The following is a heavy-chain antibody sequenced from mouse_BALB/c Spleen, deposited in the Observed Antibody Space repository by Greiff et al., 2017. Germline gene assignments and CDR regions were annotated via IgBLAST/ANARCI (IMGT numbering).Heavy chain of an antibody. V-gene: IGHV1S137*01. CDR3: ARVGGYDEAWFAY. J-gene: IGHJ3*01. Sequence: QVQLQQSGAELVRPGVSVKISCKGSGYTFTDYAMHWVKQSHAKSLEWIGVISTYYGDASYNQKFKGKATMTVDKSSSTAYMELARLTSEDSAIYYCARVGGYDEAWFAYWGQGTLVTVSA. CDR1: GYTFTDYA. D-gene: IGHD2-14*01. CDR2: ISTYYGDA.